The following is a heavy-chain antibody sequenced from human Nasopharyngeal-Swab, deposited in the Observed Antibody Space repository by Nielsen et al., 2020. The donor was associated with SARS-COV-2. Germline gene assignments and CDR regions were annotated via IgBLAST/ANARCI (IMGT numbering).Heavy chain of an antibody. CDR3: TIIPLDILTGYYQYDFDY. J-gene: IGHJ4*02. D-gene: IGHD3-9*01. V-gene: IGHV3-15*01. Sequence: GESLKISCAASGFTFSNAWVSWVRQAPGKGLEWVGRIKSKTDGGTTDYAAPVKGRFTISRDDSKNTLYLQMNSLKTEDTAVYYCTIIPLDILTGYYQYDFDYWGQGTLVTVSS. CDR2: IKSKTDGGTT. CDR1: GFTFSNAW.